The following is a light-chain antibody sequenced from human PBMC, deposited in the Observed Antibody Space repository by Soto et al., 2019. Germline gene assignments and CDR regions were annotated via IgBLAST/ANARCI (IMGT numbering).Light chain of an antibody. Sequence: QSALTQPPSASGSPGQSVTISCTGTSSDVGGYNYVSWYQQHPGKAPKLMIYEVSKRPSGVPERFSGSKSGNTASLTVSGLQAEDEADYYCSSYAGGNNLGVFGGGTKVTVL. CDR2: EVS. J-gene: IGLJ3*02. CDR3: SSYAGGNNLGV. V-gene: IGLV2-8*01. CDR1: SSDVGGYNY.